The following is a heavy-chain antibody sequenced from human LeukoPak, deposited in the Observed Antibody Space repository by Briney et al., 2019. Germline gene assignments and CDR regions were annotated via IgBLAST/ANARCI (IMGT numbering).Heavy chain of an antibody. V-gene: IGHV3-30*02. Sequence: GESLRLSCAASGFVFSSYGIHWVRQPSGKGLEWMSFIRFDGTTQYYADSVKGRFTISRDNSKFTVHLLMTSLRPEDTAVYYCSKESNYDSSGYFNWGQGTLVTVSS. J-gene: IGHJ4*02. CDR2: IRFDGTTQ. CDR3: SKESNYDSSGYFN. CDR1: GFVFSSYG. D-gene: IGHD3-22*01.